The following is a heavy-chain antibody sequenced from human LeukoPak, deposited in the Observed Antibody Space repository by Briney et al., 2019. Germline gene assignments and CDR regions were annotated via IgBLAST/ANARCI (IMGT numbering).Heavy chain of an antibody. CDR1: GYTFTDYY. J-gene: IGHJ4*02. Sequence: ASVKVSCKASGYTFTDYYMHWVRQAPGQGLEWMGWINPNSGGTNYAQKFQGRVTMTRDTSISTAYMELSRLRSDDTAVHYCVTLGRYQLPHDYWGQGTLVTVSS. CDR3: VTLGRYQLPHDY. CDR2: INPNSGGT. V-gene: IGHV1-2*02. D-gene: IGHD2-2*01.